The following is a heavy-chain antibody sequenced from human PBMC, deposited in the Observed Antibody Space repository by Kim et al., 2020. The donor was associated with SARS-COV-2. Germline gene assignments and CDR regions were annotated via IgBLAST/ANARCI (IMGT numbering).Heavy chain of an antibody. D-gene: IGHD6-19*01. CDR2: ISYDGSNK. CDR1: GFTFSSYA. CDR3: ARTYSSGWYSGY. J-gene: IGHJ4*02. Sequence: GGSLRLSCAASGFTFSSYAMHWVRQAPGKGLEWVAVISYDGSNKYYADSVKGRFTISRDNSKNTLYLQMNSLRAEDTAVYYCARTYSSGWYSGYWGQGTLVTVSS. V-gene: IGHV3-30*04.